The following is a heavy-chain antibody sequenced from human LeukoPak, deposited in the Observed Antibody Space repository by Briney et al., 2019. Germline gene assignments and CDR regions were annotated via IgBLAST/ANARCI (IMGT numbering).Heavy chain of an antibody. CDR3: AKAQKYTSDLDY. V-gene: IGHV3-15*01. CDR2: VKSKIDGGSA. Sequence: GGSLRLSCTASGFTFSDAWMSWVRQAPGKGLEWVGHVKSKIDGGSADYSASVKGRFTISRDDSKNTLYLQMNSLRAEDTALYYCAKAQKYTSDLDYWGQGTLVTVSS. CDR1: GFTFSDAW. J-gene: IGHJ4*02. D-gene: IGHD6-19*01.